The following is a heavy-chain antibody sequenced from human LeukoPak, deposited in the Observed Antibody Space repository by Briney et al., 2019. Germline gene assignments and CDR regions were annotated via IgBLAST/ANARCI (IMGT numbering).Heavy chain of an antibody. Sequence: GGSLRLSCAASGFTFSSYGMHWVRQAPGKGLEWVSYINSGSVIHYTDSVKGRFTISRDNAKNSLYLQMNSLRAEDTAVYYCARSDTVGATTGFDYWGQGALVTVSS. J-gene: IGHJ4*02. CDR1: GFTFSSYG. CDR2: INSGSVI. D-gene: IGHD1-26*01. V-gene: IGHV3-48*04. CDR3: ARSDTVGATTGFDY.